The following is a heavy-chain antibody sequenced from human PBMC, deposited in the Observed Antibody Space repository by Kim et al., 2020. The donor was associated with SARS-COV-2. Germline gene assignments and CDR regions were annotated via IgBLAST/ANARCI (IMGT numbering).Heavy chain of an antibody. J-gene: IGHJ4*02. CDR3: AKAESSLWFALFDY. V-gene: IGHV3-23*03. Sequence: GGSLRLSCAASGFTFSSYAMSWVHLAPGKGLEWVSVILSGGSSTYYADSVKGRFTVSRDNSKNTLYLQMNSLRAEDTAVYYCAKAESSLWFALFDYWGQG. CDR1: GFTFSSYA. CDR2: ILSGGSST. D-gene: IGHD3-10*01.